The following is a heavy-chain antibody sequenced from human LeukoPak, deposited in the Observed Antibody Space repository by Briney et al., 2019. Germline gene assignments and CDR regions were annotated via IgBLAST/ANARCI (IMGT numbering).Heavy chain of an antibody. CDR1: GGSISSSSYY. CDR3: ARGYYYDSSGYYPAAEYFQH. CDR2: IYYSGST. D-gene: IGHD3-22*01. Sequence: SETLSLTCTVSGGSISSSSYYWYWGWIRQPPGKGLEWIGSIYYSGSTYYNPSLKSRVTISVDTSKNQLSLKLSSVTAADTAVYYCARGYYYDSSGYYPAAEYFQHWGQGTLVTVSS. J-gene: IGHJ1*01. V-gene: IGHV4-39*07.